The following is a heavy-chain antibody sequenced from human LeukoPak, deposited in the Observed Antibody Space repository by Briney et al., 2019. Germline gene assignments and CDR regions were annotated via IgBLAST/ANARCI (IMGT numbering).Heavy chain of an antibody. D-gene: IGHD6-19*01. V-gene: IGHV1-18*01. CDR2: ISAYNGNT. CDR1: GYTFTSYG. J-gene: IGHJ4*02. CDR3: ARDAHQRRPGIAVAGY. Sequence: ASVKVFCKASGYTFTSYGISWVRQAPGQGLEWMGWISAYNGNTNYAQKLQGRVTMTTDTSTSTAYMEMRSLRSDDTAVYYCARDAHQRRPGIAVAGYWGQGTLVTVSS.